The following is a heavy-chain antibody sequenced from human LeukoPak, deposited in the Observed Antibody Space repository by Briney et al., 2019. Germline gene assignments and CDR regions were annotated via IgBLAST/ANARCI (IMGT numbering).Heavy chain of an antibody. CDR3: ARSAYDFWRGYYYYYMDV. CDR2: IIPIFGTA. V-gene: IGHV1-69*05. D-gene: IGHD3-3*01. J-gene: IGHJ6*03. Sequence: SVKVPCKASGGTFSSYVISWVRQAPGQGLEWMGRIIPIFGTANYAQKFQGRVTITRNTSISIAYMELSSLRSEDTAVYYCARSAYDFWRGYYYYYMDVWGKGTTVTVSS. CDR1: GGTFSSYV.